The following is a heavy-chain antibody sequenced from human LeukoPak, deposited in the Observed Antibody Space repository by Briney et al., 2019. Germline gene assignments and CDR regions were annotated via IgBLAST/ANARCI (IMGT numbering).Heavy chain of an antibody. CDR3: AKGKTTGGGPGYYFDY. CDR2: ISGTAGST. D-gene: IGHD3-10*01. V-gene: IGHV3-23*01. CDR1: GFTFTIYA. J-gene: IGHJ4*02. Sequence: GGSLRLSCAASGFTFTIYAMSCVCGAPGKGLEWVSSISGTAGSTYYADSVQGRFTISRDNSKNTLYLQMDSLRGEDTAVYYCAKGKTTGGGPGYYFDYWGQGTLVTASS.